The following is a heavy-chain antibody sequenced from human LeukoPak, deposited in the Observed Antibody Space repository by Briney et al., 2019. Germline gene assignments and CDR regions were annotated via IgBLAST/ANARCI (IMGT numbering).Heavy chain of an antibody. CDR1: GFTFDDYA. D-gene: IGHD3-22*01. CDR2: ISWNSGSI. CDR3: AKEIDLYYDSSGLFYY. Sequence: PGRSLRLSCAASGFTFDDYALLWVQQAPGKGLEGVSGISWNSGSIRYADSVKGRFTNSRDNAKNSLYLQMNSLRAEDTALYYCAKEIDLYYDSSGLFYYWGQGTLVTVSS. V-gene: IGHV3-9*01. J-gene: IGHJ4*02.